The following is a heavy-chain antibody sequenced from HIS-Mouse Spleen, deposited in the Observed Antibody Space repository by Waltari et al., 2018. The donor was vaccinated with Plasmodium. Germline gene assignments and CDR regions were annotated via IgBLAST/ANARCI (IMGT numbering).Heavy chain of an antibody. Sequence: VQLVESGGGLVQLGGSLRLHCAASGFTFCGYWMSWVRQAPGKGLEWVANIKQDGSEKYYVDSVKGRFTISRDNAKNSLYLQMNSLRAEDTAVYYCASSWYWYFDLWGRGTLVTVSS. CDR2: IKQDGSEK. CDR1: GFTFCGYW. CDR3: ASSWYWYFDL. D-gene: IGHD6-13*01. J-gene: IGHJ2*01. V-gene: IGHV3-7*01.